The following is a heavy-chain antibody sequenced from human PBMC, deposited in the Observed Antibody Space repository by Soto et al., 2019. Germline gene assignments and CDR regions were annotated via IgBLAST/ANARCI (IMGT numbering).Heavy chain of an antibody. D-gene: IGHD3-16*01. CDR2: IRSRANHYAT. V-gene: IGHV3-73*01. Sequence: EVQLVESGGGLVRPGGSVRLSCAASGFTFSVSSMHWVRQASGKGLEWLGRIRSRANHYATTYSESLKGRVIISRGDSQDTMFLEMSSLRTEDTAMYYCAIEGVGFGHWGQGTLVTVSS. CDR1: GFTFSVSS. CDR3: AIEGVGFGH. J-gene: IGHJ4*02.